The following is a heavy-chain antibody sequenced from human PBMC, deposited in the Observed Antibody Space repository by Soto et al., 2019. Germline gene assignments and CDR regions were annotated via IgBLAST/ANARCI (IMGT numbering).Heavy chain of an antibody. D-gene: IGHD3-9*01. J-gene: IGHJ4*02. CDR1: GFSLSTSGVG. Sequence: QITLKESGPTLVKPTQTLTLTCTFSGFSLSTSGVGVGWIRQPPGKALEWLALIYWDDDKRYSPSLKSRLTIPTEASKNQVVLKSANMDPVDTATYHWAHQDPMTGSRDHRGQGTLVTVSS. CDR2: IYWDDDK. V-gene: IGHV2-5*02. CDR3: AHQDPMTGSRDH.